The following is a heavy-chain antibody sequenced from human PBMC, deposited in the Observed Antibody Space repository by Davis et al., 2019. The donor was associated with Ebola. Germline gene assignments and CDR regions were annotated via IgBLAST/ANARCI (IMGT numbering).Heavy chain of an antibody. CDR2: IRGYNGNA. CDR3: ARTGIVGATTTASDV. V-gene: IGHV1-18*01. J-gene: IGHJ3*01. D-gene: IGHD1-26*01. CDR1: GYTFTSYG. Sequence: ASVKVSCKASGYTFTSYGISWVRQAPGQGLEWMGWIRGYNGNANYAEKFQDRVIMTTDTSTSTAYMELRSLRSDDTAVYFCARTGIVGATTTASDVWGQGTNVTVSS.